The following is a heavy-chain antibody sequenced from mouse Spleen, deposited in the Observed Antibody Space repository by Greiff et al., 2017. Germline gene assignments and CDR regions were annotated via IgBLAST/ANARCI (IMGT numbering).Heavy chain of an antibody. CDR2: ISSGGSYT. Sequence: EVKLVESGGGLVKPGGSLKLSCAASGFTFSSYAMSWVRQTPEKRLEWVATISSGGSYTYYPDSVKGRFTISRDNAKNTLYLQMSSLRSEDTAMYYCARRVDYYAMDYWGQGTSVTVSS. J-gene: IGHJ4*01. CDR3: ARRVDYYAMDY. D-gene: IGHD1-1*02. CDR1: GFTFSSYA. V-gene: IGHV5-9-1*01.